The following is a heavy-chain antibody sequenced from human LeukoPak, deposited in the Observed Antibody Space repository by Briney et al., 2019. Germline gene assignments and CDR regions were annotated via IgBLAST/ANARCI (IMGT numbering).Heavy chain of an antibody. CDR3: ARVGIAPRYYYYHYMDV. D-gene: IGHD6-13*01. CDR2: IYYSGST. J-gene: IGHJ6*03. V-gene: IGHV4-59*01. CDR1: GGSISSYD. Sequence: SETLSLTCTVSGGSISSYDWSWIRQPPGKGLEWIGYIYYSGSTNYNPSLKSRVTISVDTSKNQFSLKLSSVTAADTAVYYCARVGIAPRYYYYHYMDVWGKGTTVTVSS.